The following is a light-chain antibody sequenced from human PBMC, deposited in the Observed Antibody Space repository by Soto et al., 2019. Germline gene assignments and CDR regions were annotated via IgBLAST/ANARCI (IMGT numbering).Light chain of an antibody. CDR2: GAS. Sequence: ETVLTQSPGTLSLSPGERATLSCRASQTIRSNYLAWYRQTPGQAPRLLIYGASNRATGIADRFSGSWSGTDFTLIISRLEPEDFALYYCQQYGSSPWTFGQGTKVQI. CDR3: QQYGSSPWT. V-gene: IGKV3-20*01. J-gene: IGKJ1*01. CDR1: QTIRSNY.